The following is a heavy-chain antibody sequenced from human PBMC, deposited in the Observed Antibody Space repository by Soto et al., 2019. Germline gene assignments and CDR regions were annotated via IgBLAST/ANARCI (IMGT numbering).Heavy chain of an antibody. D-gene: IGHD3-3*02. CDR1: GGSISSGGYY. Sequence: QVQLQASGPGLVKPSQTLSLTCTVSGGSISSGGYYWSWIRQHPGKGLAWIGYIYYSGSTYYNPSLKSRVTISVDTSQNQFSLKLSSVTAADTAVYYCARDVLATRFDYWGQGTLVTVSS. J-gene: IGHJ4*02. CDR2: IYYSGST. CDR3: ARDVLATRFDY. V-gene: IGHV4-31*03.